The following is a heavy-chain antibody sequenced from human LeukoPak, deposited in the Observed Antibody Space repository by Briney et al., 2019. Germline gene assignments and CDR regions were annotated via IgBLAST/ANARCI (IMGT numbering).Heavy chain of an antibody. V-gene: IGHV1-69*05. J-gene: IGHJ6*03. Sequence: SLKVSCKASGGTFSSYAISWVRQAPGQGLEWMGGIIPIFGTANYAQKFKGRVTITTDESTSTAYMELSSLRSEDTAVYYCARGAWCSGGSCYSELNYYYYMDVWGKGTTVTVSS. CDR1: GGTFSSYA. CDR2: IIPIFGTA. D-gene: IGHD2-15*01. CDR3: ARGAWCSGGSCYSELNYYYYMDV.